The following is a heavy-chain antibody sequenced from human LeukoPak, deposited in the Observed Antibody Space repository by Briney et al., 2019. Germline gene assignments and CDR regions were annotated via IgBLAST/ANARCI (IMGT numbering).Heavy chain of an antibody. V-gene: IGHV1-69*13. CDR2: IIPIFGTA. CDR3: ARGRPSTYSSSWTGVWGKAAFDI. CDR1: GGTFSSYA. Sequence: AASVKVSCKASGGTFSSYAISWVRQAPGQGLEWMGGIIPIFGTANYAQKFQGRVTITADESTSTAYMELSSLRSDDTAVYYCARGRPSTYSSSWTGVWGKAAFDIWGQGTMVTVSS. D-gene: IGHD6-13*01. J-gene: IGHJ3*02.